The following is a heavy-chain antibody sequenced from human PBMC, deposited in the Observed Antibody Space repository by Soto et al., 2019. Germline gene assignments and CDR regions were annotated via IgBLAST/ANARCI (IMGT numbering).Heavy chain of an antibody. CDR3: ERGYRSSSY. J-gene: IGHJ4*02. CDR2: INHSGST. Sequence: PSETLSLTCAVYGGSFSGYYWSWIRQPPGKGLEWIGEINHSGSTNYNPSLKSRVTISVDTSKNQFSLKLSSVTAADTAVYYCERGYRSSSYWGQGTLVTVSS. D-gene: IGHD6-13*01. CDR1: GGSFSGYY. V-gene: IGHV4-34*01.